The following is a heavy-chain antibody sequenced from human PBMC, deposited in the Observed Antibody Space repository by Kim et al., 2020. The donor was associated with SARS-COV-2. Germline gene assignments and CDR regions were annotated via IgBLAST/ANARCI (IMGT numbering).Heavy chain of an antibody. CDR3: TTDRGKYGSGSHRPRDRWFDP. J-gene: IGHJ5*02. D-gene: IGHD3-10*01. Sequence: GGSLRLSCAASGFTFSNAWMSWVRQAPGKGLEWVGRIKSKTDGGTTDYAAPVKGRFTISRDDSKNTLYLQMNSLKTEDTAVYYCTTDRGKYGSGSHRPRDRWFDPWGQGTLVTVSS. CDR2: IKSKTDGGTT. V-gene: IGHV3-15*01. CDR1: GFTFSNAW.